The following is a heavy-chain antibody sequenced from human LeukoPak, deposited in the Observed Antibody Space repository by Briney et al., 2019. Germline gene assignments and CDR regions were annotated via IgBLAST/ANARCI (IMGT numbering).Heavy chain of an antibody. CDR1: GFTCSNYA. D-gene: IGHD3-10*01. V-gene: IGHV3-23*01. CDR3: AKADRGWGVITKD. J-gene: IGHJ4*02. CDR2: IGGSSDFT. Sequence: GGSLRLSCAASGFTCSNYAMSWVRQAPGKGLEWVSAIGGSSDFTYYAEYVKGRFTISRDNSKKTLYLQMNSLRDEDTAVYYCAKADRGWGVITKDWGQGTLVTVSS.